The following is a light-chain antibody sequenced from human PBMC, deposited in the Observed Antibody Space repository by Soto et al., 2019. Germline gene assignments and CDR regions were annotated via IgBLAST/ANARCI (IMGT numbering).Light chain of an antibody. CDR1: QSISSY. Sequence: DIQMTQSPSSLSASVGDRVTITFLASQSISSYLNWYQQKPWKAPKLLIYAAFSLQSGVPSRFSGSGSGTDFTLTIISLQPEDFATYYCQQSYSTPLFTFGAGTKLDIK. CDR2: AAF. CDR3: QQSYSTPLFT. J-gene: IGKJ3*01. V-gene: IGKV1-39*01.